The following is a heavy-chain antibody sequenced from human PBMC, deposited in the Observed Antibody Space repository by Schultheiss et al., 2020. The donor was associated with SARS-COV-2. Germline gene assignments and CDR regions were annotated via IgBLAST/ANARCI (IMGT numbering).Heavy chain of an antibody. V-gene: IGHV3-21*01. CDR1: GFTFSSYG. CDR2: ISLSSTYI. J-gene: IGHJ4*02. CDR3: ARVRSGANSPFDY. D-gene: IGHD2-15*01. Sequence: GGSLRLSCAASGFTFSSYGMHWVRQAPGKGLEWVSSISLSSTYIYYADSVKGRFTVSRDNAKNSLFLQMNSLRTEDTAVYYCARVRSGANSPFDYWGQGTLVTVSS.